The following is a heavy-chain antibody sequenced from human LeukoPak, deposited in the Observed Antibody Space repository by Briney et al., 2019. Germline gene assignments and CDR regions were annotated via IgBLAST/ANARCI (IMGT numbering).Heavy chain of an antibody. J-gene: IGHJ4*02. Sequence: PGRSLRLSCAASGFSFSNYGMHWVRQAPGKGLEWVAVIWSDGSNKYYADSVKGRFTISRDNSKNTVDLQMNSLRAEDTAVYYCVRGLSSRVSHYVYWGQGTLVTVSS. CDR1: GFSFSNYG. CDR3: VRGLSSRVSHYVY. D-gene: IGHD1-26*01. V-gene: IGHV3-33*01. CDR2: IWSDGSNK.